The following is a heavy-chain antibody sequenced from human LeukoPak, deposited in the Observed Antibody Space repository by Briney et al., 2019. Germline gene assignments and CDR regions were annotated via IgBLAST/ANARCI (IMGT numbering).Heavy chain of an antibody. CDR3: ARDGGYCSTSDCPGWFDP. V-gene: IGHV3-11*01. CDR2: ISASGSTI. J-gene: IGHJ5*02. D-gene: IGHD2-2*03. CDR1: GFTFSDYY. Sequence: GGSLRLSCAASGFTFSDYYMNWIRQAPGKGLEWVSYISASGSTIYYADSVKGRFTISRDNAKNSLFLQMNSLRAEDTAVYYCARDGGYCSTSDCPGWFDPWGQGTLVTVSS.